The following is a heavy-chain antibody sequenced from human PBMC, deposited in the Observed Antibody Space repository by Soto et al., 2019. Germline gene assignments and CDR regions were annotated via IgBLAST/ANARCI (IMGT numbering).Heavy chain of an antibody. CDR1: GFTFSTYW. Sequence: EVQLVESGGGLVQPGGSLRLSCAASGFTFSTYWMHWVRQAPGKGLMWVSRIYTDGSSTTYADSVKGRFTISRDNAKKTLHLQMNSLRADDTAVYFCARERNSVWSNDAFDIWGQGTMVTVSS. CDR2: IYTDGSST. CDR3: ARERNSVWSNDAFDI. J-gene: IGHJ3*02. V-gene: IGHV3-74*01. D-gene: IGHD6-19*01.